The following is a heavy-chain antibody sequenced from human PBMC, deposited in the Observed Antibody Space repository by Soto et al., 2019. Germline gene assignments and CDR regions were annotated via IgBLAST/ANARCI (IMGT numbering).Heavy chain of an antibody. V-gene: IGHV3-30-3*01. CDR3: ARGRDPDARPF. Sequence: QVQLVESGGGVVQPGRSLRLSCAASGFTFSSYAMHWVRQAPGKGLEWVAVISYDGSNKYYADSVKGRFTISRDKSKNSLYLQMNSLRAEDTAVYYCARGRDPDARPFWGQGTLVTVSS. CDR2: ISYDGSNK. CDR1: GFTFSSYA. J-gene: IGHJ4*02.